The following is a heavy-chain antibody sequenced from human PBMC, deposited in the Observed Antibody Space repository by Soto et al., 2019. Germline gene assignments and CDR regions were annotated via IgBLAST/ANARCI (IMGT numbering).Heavy chain of an antibody. Sequence: PGGSLRLSCAASGFTFSSYAMHWVRQAPGKGLEWVAVISYDGSNKYYADSVKGRFTISRDNSKNTLYLQMNSLRAEDTAVYYCARGQDQLLAYYYYGVDVWGQGTTVTVSS. J-gene: IGHJ6*02. CDR1: GFTFSSYA. V-gene: IGHV3-30-3*01. CDR3: ARGQDQLLAYYYYGVDV. D-gene: IGHD2-2*01. CDR2: ISYDGSNK.